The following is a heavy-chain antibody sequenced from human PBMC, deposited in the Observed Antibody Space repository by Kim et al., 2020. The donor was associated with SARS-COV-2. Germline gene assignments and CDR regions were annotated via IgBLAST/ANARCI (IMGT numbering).Heavy chain of an antibody. V-gene: IGHV3-15*01. CDR2: IKSKSAGGTT. CDR1: GFSFSNAW. D-gene: IGHD2-15*01. Sequence: GGSLRLSCAASGFSFSNAWMSWVRQAPEKGLEWVGRIKSKSAGGTTEYAAPVKGRFTISRDYSKNTLYLEMNSLKTEDTAVYYCSTGYCSGGTCLPWGQGTTVTVSS. CDR3: STGYCSGGTCLP. J-gene: IGHJ6*02.